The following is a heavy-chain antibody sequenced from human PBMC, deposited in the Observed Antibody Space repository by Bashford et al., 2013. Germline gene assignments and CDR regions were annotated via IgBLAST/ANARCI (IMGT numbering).Heavy chain of an antibody. D-gene: IGHD2-2*01. CDR2: ISVSNGQT. CDR1: GYTFSDYG. CDR3: ARDFSGRLGHCTTTSCYWGGRFDP. V-gene: IGHV1-18*01. Sequence: SVKVSCKASGYTFSDYGVSWMRQAPGQGLEWMGWISVSNGQTNYAQKVQGRVTLTTDTSTATAYMELRSLRVEDTAVYYCARDFSGRLGHCTTTSCYWGGRFDPWGQGTLVTVSS. J-gene: IGHJ5*02.